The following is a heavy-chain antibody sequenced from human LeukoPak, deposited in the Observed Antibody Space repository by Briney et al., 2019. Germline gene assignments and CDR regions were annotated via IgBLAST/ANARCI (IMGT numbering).Heavy chain of an antibody. J-gene: IGHJ6*03. CDR1: GYTFTSYD. V-gene: IGHV1-2*02. Sequence: ASVKVSCKASGYTFTSYDISWVRQATGQGLEWMGWINPNSGGTNYAQKFQGRVTMTRDTSISTAYMELSRLRSDDTAVYYCARYYGSGSLWGYYYYYMDVWGKGTTVTISS. D-gene: IGHD3-10*01. CDR2: INPNSGGT. CDR3: ARYYGSGSLWGYYYYYMDV.